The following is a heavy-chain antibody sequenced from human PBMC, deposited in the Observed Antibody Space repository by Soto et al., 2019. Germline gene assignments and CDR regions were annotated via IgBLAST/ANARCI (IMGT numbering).Heavy chain of an antibody. V-gene: IGHV1-69*01. CDR2: IITLFGTA. D-gene: IGHD4-17*01. Sequence: VQLMQSGAEVKQPGSSVKVSCKASGGTFSSHSINWVRQAPGQGLEWMGGIITLFGTANYAQNFQGRVTITADQSTSTAYMELNSRRSDDTAVYYCAREVGYGDFSAALLDRGQGTLVTVSS. CDR1: GGTFSSHS. CDR3: AREVGYGDFSAALLD. J-gene: IGHJ4*02.